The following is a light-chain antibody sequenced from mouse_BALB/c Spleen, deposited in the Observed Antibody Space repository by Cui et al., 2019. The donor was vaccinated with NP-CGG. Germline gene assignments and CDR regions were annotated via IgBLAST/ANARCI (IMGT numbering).Light chain of an antibody. J-gene: IGLJ1*01. Sequence: QAVVTQESALTTSPGDTVTLTCRSSTGAVTTRNYANWVQEKPDHLFTGLIGGTNNRAPGVPARFSGSLIGDKAALIITGAQTEDEAIYFCALWYSNHWGFGGGTKLTVL. CDR2: GTN. V-gene: IGLV1*01. CDR1: TGAVTTRNY. CDR3: ALWYSNHWG.